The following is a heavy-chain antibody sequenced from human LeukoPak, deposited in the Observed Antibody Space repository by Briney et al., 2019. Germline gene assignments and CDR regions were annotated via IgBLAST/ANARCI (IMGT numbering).Heavy chain of an antibody. Sequence: SETLSLTCTVSGGSISSYYWSWIRQPPGKGLEWIGYIYYSGSTNYNPSLKSRVTISVDTSKNQFSLKLSSVTAADTAVYYCARVHGSEHFDYWGQGTLVTVSS. CDR2: IYYSGST. V-gene: IGHV4-59*01. CDR3: ARVHGSEHFDY. CDR1: GGSISSYY. J-gene: IGHJ4*02. D-gene: IGHD1-26*01.